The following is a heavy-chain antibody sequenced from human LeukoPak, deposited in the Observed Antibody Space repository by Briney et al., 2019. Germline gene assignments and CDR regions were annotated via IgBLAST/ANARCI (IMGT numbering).Heavy chain of an antibody. CDR2: IIAIFGTA. CDR1: GGTLSRFA. J-gene: IGHJ4*02. Sequence: SVKVSCKASGGTLSRFAISWVRQAPGQGLEWMGGIIAIFGTANYAQKFQGRVTITADESTGTAYMELSSLGSEDMAMYYCARGLINSGGYYGGFDYWGQGILVTVSS. D-gene: IGHD3-22*01. V-gene: IGHV1-69*13. CDR3: ARGLINSGGYYGGFDY.